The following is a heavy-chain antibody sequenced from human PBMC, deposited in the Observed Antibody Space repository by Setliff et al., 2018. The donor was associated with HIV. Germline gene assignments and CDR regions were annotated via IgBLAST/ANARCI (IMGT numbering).Heavy chain of an antibody. D-gene: IGHD3-22*01. CDR2: IRYDGSKT. CDR1: SFIFKDYG. Sequence: RLSCEMSSFIFKDYGMNWVRQAPGKGLEWVAFIRYDGSKTYHADSVKGRFTISRDNYKNTLFLQMNSLRAEDTAVYYCAKGDYYDTTYDAFDIWGQGTMVTVSS. V-gene: IGHV3-30*02. J-gene: IGHJ3*02. CDR3: AKGDYYDTTYDAFDI.